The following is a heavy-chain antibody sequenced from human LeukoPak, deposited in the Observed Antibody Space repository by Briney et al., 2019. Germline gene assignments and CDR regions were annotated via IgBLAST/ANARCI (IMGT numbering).Heavy chain of an antibody. CDR3: ATVPSPRNYDFWSGSLSFDY. V-gene: IGHV1-24*01. J-gene: IGHJ4*02. CDR1: GYTFTSYG. D-gene: IGHD3-3*01. CDR2: FDPEDGET. Sequence: GASVKVSCKASGYTFTSYGISWVRQAPGQGLEWMGGFDPEDGETIYAQKFQGRVTMTEDTSTDTAYMELSSLRSEDTAVYYCATVPSPRNYDFWSGSLSFDYWGQGTVVTVSS.